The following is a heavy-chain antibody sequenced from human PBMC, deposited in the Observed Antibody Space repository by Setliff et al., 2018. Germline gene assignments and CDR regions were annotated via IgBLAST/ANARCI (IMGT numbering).Heavy chain of an antibody. D-gene: IGHD5-18*01. CDR3: ATIRLDTAMITGVLFDY. Sequence: GASVKVSCKASGYTFTSYAMHWVRQAPGQSLEWMGWINAGNGNTKYSQKFQGRVTITRDTSASTAYMELSSLRSEDTAVYYCATIRLDTAMITGVLFDYWGQGTLVTVSS. CDR2: INAGNGNT. CDR1: GYTFTSYA. V-gene: IGHV1-3*01. J-gene: IGHJ4*02.